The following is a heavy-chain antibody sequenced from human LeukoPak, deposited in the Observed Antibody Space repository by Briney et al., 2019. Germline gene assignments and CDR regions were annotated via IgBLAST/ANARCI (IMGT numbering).Heavy chain of an antibody. Sequence: HSQTLSLTCAISGDSVSSNGAAWNWIRQSPSRGLEWLGRTYYRSKWNNEYAVSVKSRITTNPDTSKNQFSLHLNSVTPEDTAVYYCARAYWYGANMDPFDYWGQGTLVTVSS. V-gene: IGHV6-1*01. J-gene: IGHJ4*02. D-gene: IGHD2-8*02. CDR3: ARAYWYGANMDPFDY. CDR2: TYYRSKWNN. CDR1: GDSVSSNGAA.